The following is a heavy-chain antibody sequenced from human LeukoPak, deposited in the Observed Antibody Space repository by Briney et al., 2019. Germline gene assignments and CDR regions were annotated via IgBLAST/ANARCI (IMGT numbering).Heavy chain of an antibody. V-gene: IGHV4-59*01. Sequence: PSETLSLTCTVSGGSISSYYWSWIRQPPGKGLEWIGYIYYSGSTNYNPSLKSRVTISVDTSKNQFSLKLSSVTAADTAVYYCARGSDSSGYSDYWGQGTLVTVSS. CDR1: GGSISSYY. CDR3: ARGSDSSGYSDY. CDR2: IYYSGST. J-gene: IGHJ4*02. D-gene: IGHD3-22*01.